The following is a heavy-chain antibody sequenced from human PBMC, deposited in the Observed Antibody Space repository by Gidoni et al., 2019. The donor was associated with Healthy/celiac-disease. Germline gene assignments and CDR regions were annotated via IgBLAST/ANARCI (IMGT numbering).Heavy chain of an antibody. V-gene: IGHV2-26*01. CDR2: IFSNDEK. CDR3: ARISFGTSFGVVIFDY. Sequence: QVTLKESGPVLVKPTETLTLTCTVPGFSLSNARLGVSWIRQPPGKALEWLAHIFSNDEKSYSTSLKSRLTISKDTSKSQVVLTMTNMDPVDTATYYCARISFGTSFGVVIFDYWGQGTLVTVSS. J-gene: IGHJ4*02. D-gene: IGHD3-3*01. CDR1: GFSLSNARLG.